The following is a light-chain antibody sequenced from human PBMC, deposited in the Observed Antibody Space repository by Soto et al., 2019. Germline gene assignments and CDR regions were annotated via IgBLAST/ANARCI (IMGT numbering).Light chain of an antibody. J-gene: IGKJ2*01. Sequence: VLTQAPATLSVSPGETVTISCRASQRVSSTYLAWFQQQKPGQAPRLFIYGASNRATGIPDRFSGSGSGTDFTLTISRLEPEDFAIYYCQQYGGSPPARVFGQGTKLEI. CDR3: QQYGGSPPARV. CDR1: QRVSSTY. CDR2: GAS. V-gene: IGKV3-20*01.